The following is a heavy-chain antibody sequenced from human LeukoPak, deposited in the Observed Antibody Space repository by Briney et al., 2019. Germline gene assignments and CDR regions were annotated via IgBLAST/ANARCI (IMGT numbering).Heavy chain of an antibody. J-gene: IGHJ6*02. D-gene: IGHD3-9*01. V-gene: IGHV3-30*02. CDR3: AKDEGHRAKLRYFDWSDYYYYGMDV. CDR1: GFTFSSYG. CDR2: IRYDGSNK. Sequence: GGSLRLSCAASGFTFSSYGMHWVRQAPGKGLEWVAFIRYDGSNKYYADSVKGRFTISRDNSKNTLYLQMNSLRAEDTAVYYCAKDEGHRAKLRYFDWSDYYYYGMDVWGQGTTVTVSS.